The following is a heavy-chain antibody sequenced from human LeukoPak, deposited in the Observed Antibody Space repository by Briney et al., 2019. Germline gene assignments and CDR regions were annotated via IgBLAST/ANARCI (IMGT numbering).Heavy chain of an antibody. CDR1: GYTFTGYY. D-gene: IGHD3-16*01. CDR3: ARGGTAVRYFDY. J-gene: IGHJ4*02. V-gene: IGHV1-2*04. CDR2: INPNSGGT. Sequence: ASVKVSCKASGYTFTGYYMHWVRQAPGQGLEWMGWINPNSGGTNYAQKFQGWVTMTRDTSISTAYMELSRLRSDGTAVYYCARGGTAVRYFDYWGQGTLVTVSS.